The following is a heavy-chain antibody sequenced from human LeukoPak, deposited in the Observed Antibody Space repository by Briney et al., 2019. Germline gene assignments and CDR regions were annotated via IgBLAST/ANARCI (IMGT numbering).Heavy chain of an antibody. Sequence: PGGSLRLSCAASEFTFSSYWMSWVRQAPGKGLEWVANIKQDGSEKYYVDSVKGRFTISRDNAKNSLYLQMNSLGAEDTAVYYRARGDSSGSPYFDYWGQGTLVTVSS. CDR3: ARGDSSGSPYFDY. D-gene: IGHD3-22*01. CDR1: EFTFSSYW. V-gene: IGHV3-7*01. CDR2: IKQDGSEK. J-gene: IGHJ4*02.